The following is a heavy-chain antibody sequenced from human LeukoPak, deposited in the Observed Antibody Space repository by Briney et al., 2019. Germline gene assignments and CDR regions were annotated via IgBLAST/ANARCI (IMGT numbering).Heavy chain of an antibody. D-gene: IGHD6-13*01. Sequence: ASVKVSCKASGYTFTSYGISWVRQAPGQGLEWMGWISAYNSNTNYAQKFQGRVTMTRDTSISTAYMELSRLRSDDTAVYYCAREFVRDTPGTRYYYYYMDVWGKGTTIAVSS. CDR3: AREFVRDTPGTRYYYYYMDV. J-gene: IGHJ6*03. CDR1: GYTFTSYG. CDR2: ISAYNSNT. V-gene: IGHV1-18*01.